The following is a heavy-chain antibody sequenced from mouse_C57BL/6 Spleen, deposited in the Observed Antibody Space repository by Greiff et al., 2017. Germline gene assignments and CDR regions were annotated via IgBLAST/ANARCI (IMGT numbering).Heavy chain of an antibody. CDR1: GYTFTSYW. V-gene: IGHV1-69*01. CDR3: AREDRDIYYGLDY. Sequence: QVQLQQPGAELVMPGASVKLSCKASGYTFTSYWMHWVKQRPGQGLEWIGEIDPSDSYTNYNQKFQGKSTLTVDKSSSTAYMQLSSLTSEDSAVYYCAREDRDIYYGLDYWGQGTTLSVSS. CDR2: IDPSDSYT. D-gene: IGHD1-1*01. J-gene: IGHJ2*01.